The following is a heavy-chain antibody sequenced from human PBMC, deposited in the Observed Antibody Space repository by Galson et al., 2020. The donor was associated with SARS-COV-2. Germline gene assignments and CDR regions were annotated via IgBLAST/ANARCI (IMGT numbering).Heavy chain of an antibody. CDR1: GVSFSDYY. J-gene: IGHJ4*02. CDR3: ARGTRDITMIVVVMTAVSCHFDL. V-gene: IGHV4-34*01. Sequence: SQASETLSLTCAVYGVSFSDYYLSWIRQPPGRGLEWIGEVNHRGSTSYNPSLESRVRISLDASKKQFSLKLSSVTAADSGVYYCARGTRDITMIVVVMTAVSCHFDLWGQGSLVTVSS. CDR2: VNHRGST. D-gene: IGHD3-22*01.